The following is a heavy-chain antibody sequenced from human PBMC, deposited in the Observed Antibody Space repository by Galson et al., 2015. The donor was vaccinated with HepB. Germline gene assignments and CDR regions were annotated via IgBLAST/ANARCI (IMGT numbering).Heavy chain of an antibody. Sequence: SLRLSCAASGFTVSGNFFSWVRQAPGKGLEWVSVIYSGGSTFYADSVKGRFTISRDTSKNTLYLQMHSLRIEDTAVYYCARDQGDDYSNFYYYHGMDVWGQGTTVTVSS. CDR1: GFTVSGNF. CDR3: ARDQGDDYSNFYYYHGMDV. J-gene: IGHJ6*02. V-gene: IGHV3-66*01. CDR2: IYSGGST. D-gene: IGHD3-16*01.